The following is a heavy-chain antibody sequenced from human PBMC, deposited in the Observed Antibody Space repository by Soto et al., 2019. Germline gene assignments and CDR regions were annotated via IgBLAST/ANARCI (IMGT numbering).Heavy chain of an antibody. J-gene: IGHJ4*02. V-gene: IGHV2-5*01. Sequence: QITLKESGPTLVKPTQTLTLTCTFSGFSLRTNGVGVHWIRQPPGKALEWLGLIYWNGDKRYSPSLKTRITITKDTSKNQVVLTMTNMDPVDTGTDYCVHSGLGTSSGYNCWGQGTPVTVSS. CDR2: IYWNGDK. CDR3: VHSGLGTSSGYNC. D-gene: IGHD3-22*01. CDR1: GFSLRTNGVG.